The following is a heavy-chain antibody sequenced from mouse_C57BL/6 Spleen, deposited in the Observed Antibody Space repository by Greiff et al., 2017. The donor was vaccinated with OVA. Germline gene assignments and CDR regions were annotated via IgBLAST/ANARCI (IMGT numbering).Heavy chain of an antibody. D-gene: IGHD2-2*01. CDR2: ISSGSSTI. CDR1: GFTFSDYG. CDR3: ARGERKGYALDY. Sequence: EVQLVESGGGLVKPGGSLKLSCAASGFTFSDYGMHWVRQAPEKGLEWVAYISSGSSTIYYADTVKGRFTISRANAKNTLFLQMTSLRSEDTAMYYCARGERKGYALDYWGQGTSVTVSS. J-gene: IGHJ4*01. V-gene: IGHV5-17*01.